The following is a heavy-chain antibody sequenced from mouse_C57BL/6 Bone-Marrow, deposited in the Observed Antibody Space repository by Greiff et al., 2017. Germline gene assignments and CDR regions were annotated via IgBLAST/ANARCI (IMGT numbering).Heavy chain of an antibody. D-gene: IGHD2-4*01. CDR3: ARGYYDDY. Sequence: EVKLVEPGGGLVKPGGSLKLSCAASGFTFSSYAMSWVRQTPEKRLEWVATISDGGSYTYYPDNVKGRFTISRDNAKNNLYLQMSHLKSEDTAMYYCARGYYDDYWGQGTTLTVSS. J-gene: IGHJ2*01. V-gene: IGHV5-4*03. CDR2: ISDGGSYT. CDR1: GFTFSSYA.